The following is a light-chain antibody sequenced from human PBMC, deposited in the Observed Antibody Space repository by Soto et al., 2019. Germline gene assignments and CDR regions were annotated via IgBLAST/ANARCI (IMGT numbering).Light chain of an antibody. J-gene: IGLJ2*01. V-gene: IGLV1-51*01. CDR1: SSNIGGNS. CDR2: DDN. CDR3: QSYDSGLSAVL. Sequence: QSVMTQPPSVSAAPGQKVTISCSGSSSNIGGNSVSWYQQLPGTAPKLLIYDDNKRPSGIPDRFSGSKSGTSATLGITGFQTGDEADYYCQSYDSGLSAVLFGGGTKLTVL.